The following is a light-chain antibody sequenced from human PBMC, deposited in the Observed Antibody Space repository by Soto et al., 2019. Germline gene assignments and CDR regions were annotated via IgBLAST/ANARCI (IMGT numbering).Light chain of an antibody. CDR1: QSISSY. CDR3: QQYNSYPYT. J-gene: IGKJ2*01. CDR2: DAS. V-gene: IGKV1-13*02. Sequence: IQMTQSPSSLSASVGDRVTITCRASQSISSYLNWYQQKPGKAPKLLIYDASTLEGGAPSRFSGSGSGTEFTLTISSLQADDFAIYYCQQYNSYPYTFGRGTKLEIK.